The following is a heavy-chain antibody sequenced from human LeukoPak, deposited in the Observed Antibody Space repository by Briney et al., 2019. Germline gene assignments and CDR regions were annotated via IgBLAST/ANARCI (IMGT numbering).Heavy chain of an antibody. Sequence: PGGSLRLSCAASGFIYYNYALSWVRQAPGKGLGWVSSISGRGGSTYYTDSVTGRFTISRDNSKSTLYLQMNSLRAEDTAIYYCAKALGGDEPPPNDAFDLWGQGTVVTVSS. D-gene: IGHD2-21*02. CDR3: AKALGGDEPPPNDAFDL. V-gene: IGHV3-23*01. J-gene: IGHJ3*01. CDR2: ISGRGGST. CDR1: GFIYYNYA.